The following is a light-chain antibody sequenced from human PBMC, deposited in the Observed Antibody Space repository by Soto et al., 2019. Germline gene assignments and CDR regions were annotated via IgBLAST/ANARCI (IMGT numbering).Light chain of an antibody. V-gene: IGLV3-1*01. CDR2: QDT. Sequence: SYELTQAPSVSVSPGQTASVTCSGDKLGDKYACWYQHKPGQSPVVVIYQDTKRPSGIPERFSGSNSGNTATLTISGTQAMDEADYYCQAWDSSTASVVFGGGTKLTVL. J-gene: IGLJ2*01. CDR3: QAWDSSTASVV. CDR1: KLGDKY.